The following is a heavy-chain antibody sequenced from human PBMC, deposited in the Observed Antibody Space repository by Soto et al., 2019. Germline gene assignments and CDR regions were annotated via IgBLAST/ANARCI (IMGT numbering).Heavy chain of an antibody. CDR2: ISYDGSNK. CDR3: AKPIRITMVRGVPDYYYGMDV. CDR1: GFTFSSYG. V-gene: IGHV3-30*18. Sequence: PGGSLRLSCAASGFTFSSYGMHWVRQAPGKGLEWVAVISYDGSNKYYADSVKGRFTISRDNSKNTLYLQMNSLRAEDTAVYYCAKPIRITMVRGVPDYYYGMDVWGQGTTVTVSS. D-gene: IGHD3-10*01. J-gene: IGHJ6*02.